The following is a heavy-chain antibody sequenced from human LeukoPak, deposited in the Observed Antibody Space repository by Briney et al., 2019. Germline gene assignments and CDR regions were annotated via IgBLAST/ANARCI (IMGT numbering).Heavy chain of an antibody. V-gene: IGHV1-69*05. CDR1: GGTFSSYA. J-gene: IGHJ5*02. CDR3: ARDIDDSGRGT. Sequence: ASVKVSCKASGGTFSSYAISWVRQAPGQGLEWMGGVIPIFGTANYAQKLQGRVTITTDESTSTAYMELSSLRSEDTAVYYCARDIDDSGRGTWGQGTLVTVSS. CDR2: VIPIFGTA. D-gene: IGHD3-22*01.